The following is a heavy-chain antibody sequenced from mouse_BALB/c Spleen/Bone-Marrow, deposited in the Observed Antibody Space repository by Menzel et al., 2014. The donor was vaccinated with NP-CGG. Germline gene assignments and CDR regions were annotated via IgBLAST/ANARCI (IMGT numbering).Heavy chain of an antibody. J-gene: IGHJ3*01. CDR1: GYTFTNYW. Sequence: QVQLKQSGAEVVKPGASVKLSCKTSGYTFTNYWIQWVNQRPGQGLGWIGEIFPGTDTSYYNEKFKDKATLTVDTSSSTAYIQLSNLTSEDSAVYFCSRNYDYDEGAWFTYWGQGTLVTVSA. V-gene: IGHV1S132*01. CDR2: IFPGTDTS. D-gene: IGHD2-4*01. CDR3: SRNYDYDEGAWFTY.